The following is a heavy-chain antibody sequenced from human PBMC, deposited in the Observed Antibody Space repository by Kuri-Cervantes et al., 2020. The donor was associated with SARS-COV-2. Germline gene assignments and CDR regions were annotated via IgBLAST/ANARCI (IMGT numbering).Heavy chain of an antibody. V-gene: IGHV3-48*04. D-gene: IGHD2-2*01. CDR3: AREGEEGTRSFYCSSTSCLRRPATVKFDY. CDR1: GFTFSSYS. J-gene: IGHJ4*02. Sequence: GESLKISCAASGFTFSSYSMNWVRQAPGKGLEWVSGISWNSGSIGYADSVKGRFTISRDNAKNSLYLQMNSLRAEDTAVYYCAREGEEGTRSFYCSSTSCLRRPATVKFDYWGQGTLVTVSS. CDR2: ISWNSGSI.